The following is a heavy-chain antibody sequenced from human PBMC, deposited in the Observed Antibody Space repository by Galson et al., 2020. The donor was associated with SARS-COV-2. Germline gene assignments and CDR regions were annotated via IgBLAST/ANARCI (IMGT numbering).Heavy chain of an antibody. CDR2: IIPIFGTA. J-gene: IGHJ5*02. V-gene: IGHV1-69*13. D-gene: IGHD3-10*01. CDR1: GGTFSSYA. Sequence: SVKVSCKASGGTFSSYAISWVRQAPGQGLEWMGGIIPIFGTANYAQKFQGRVTITADESTSTAYMELSSLRSEDTAVYYCARIPGYGSGSYYPTYNWFDPWGQGTLVTVSS. CDR3: ARIPGYGSGSYYPTYNWFDP.